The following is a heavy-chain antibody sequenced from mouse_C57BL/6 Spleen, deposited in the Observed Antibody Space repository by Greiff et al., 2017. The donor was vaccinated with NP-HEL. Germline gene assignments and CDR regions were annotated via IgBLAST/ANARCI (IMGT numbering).Heavy chain of an antibody. Sequence: KQSGPVLVKPGASVKMSCKASGYTFTDYYMNWVKQSHGKSLEWIGVINPYNGGTSYNQKFKGKATLTVDKSSSTAYMELNSLTSEDSAVYYCARWRDYYGSSYDGFDYWGQGTTLTVSS. J-gene: IGHJ2*01. CDR3: ARWRDYYGSSYDGFDY. V-gene: IGHV1-19*01. CDR1: GYTFTDYY. CDR2: INPYNGGT. D-gene: IGHD1-1*01.